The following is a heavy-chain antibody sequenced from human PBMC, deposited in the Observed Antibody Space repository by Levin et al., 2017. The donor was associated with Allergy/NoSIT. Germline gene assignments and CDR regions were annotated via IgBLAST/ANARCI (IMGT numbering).Heavy chain of an antibody. V-gene: IGHV3-23*01. CDR1: GFTFSSYA. CDR3: AKGLDLLWFGESTSGAFDI. D-gene: IGHD3-10*01. CDR2: ISGSGGST. J-gene: IGHJ3*02. Sequence: PGESLKISCAASGFTFSSYAMSWVRQAPGKGLEWVSAISGSGGSTYYADSVKGRFTISRDNSKNTLYLQMNSLRAEDTAVYYCAKGLDLLWFGESTSGAFDIWGQGTMVTVSS.